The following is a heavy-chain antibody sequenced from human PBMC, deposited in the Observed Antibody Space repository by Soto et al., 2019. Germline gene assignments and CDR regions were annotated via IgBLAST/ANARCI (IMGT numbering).Heavy chain of an antibody. D-gene: IGHD5-12*01. Sequence: SETLSLTCAVSGYSISSGYYWGWIRQPPGKGLEWIGSIYHSGSTYYNPSLKSRVTISVDTSKNQFSLKLSSVTAADTAVYYCARGGYDYPSYYYYVMDVWGQGSTVIAS. CDR2: IYHSGST. CDR3: ARGGYDYPSYYYYVMDV. J-gene: IGHJ6*02. V-gene: IGHV4-38-2*01. CDR1: GYSISSGYY.